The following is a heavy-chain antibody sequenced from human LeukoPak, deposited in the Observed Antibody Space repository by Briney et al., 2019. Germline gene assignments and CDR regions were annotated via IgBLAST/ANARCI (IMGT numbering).Heavy chain of an antibody. J-gene: IGHJ6*02. D-gene: IGHD5-18*01. CDR1: GFTFSSYA. V-gene: IGHV3-30-3*01. CDR3: ARELGYGYHGMDV. Sequence: GGSLRLSCAASGFTFSSYAMHWVRQAPGKGLEWVAVISYDGSNKYYADSVKGRFTISRDNSKNTLYLQMNSLRAEDTAVYYCARELGYGYHGMDVWGQGTTVTVSS. CDR2: ISYDGSNK.